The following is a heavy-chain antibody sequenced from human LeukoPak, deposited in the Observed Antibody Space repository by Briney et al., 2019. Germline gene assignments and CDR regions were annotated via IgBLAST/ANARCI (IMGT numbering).Heavy chain of an antibody. Sequence: GGSLRVSCAASGFTFSAYAMSWVRQATGRGLEWGSTIGTAGDTFYPGSVKGRFTISRENAKNSLYLQMNSLRAGDTAVYFCARGSYTSGWGIDYWGQGTLVTVSS. CDR3: ARGSYTSGWGIDY. D-gene: IGHD6-25*01. CDR2: IGTAGDT. J-gene: IGHJ4*02. CDR1: GFTFSAYA. V-gene: IGHV3-13*04.